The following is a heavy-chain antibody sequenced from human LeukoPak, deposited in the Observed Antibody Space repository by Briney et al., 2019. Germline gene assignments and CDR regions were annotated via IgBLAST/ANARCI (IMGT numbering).Heavy chain of an antibody. CDR1: GGSISSYY. CDR2: INHSGST. D-gene: IGHD3-10*01. J-gene: IGHJ6*03. V-gene: IGHV4-34*01. Sequence: SETLSLTCTVSGGSISSYYWSWIRQPPGKGLEWIGEINHSGSTNYNPSLKSRVTISVDTSKNQFSLKLSSVTAADTAVYYCARLKVRGVISRHYYYMDVWGKGTTVTISS. CDR3: ARLKVRGVISRHYYYMDV.